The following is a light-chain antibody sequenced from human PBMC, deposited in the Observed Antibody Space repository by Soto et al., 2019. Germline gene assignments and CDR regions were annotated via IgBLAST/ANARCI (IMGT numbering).Light chain of an antibody. CDR2: NNN. CDR3: AAWDASLNGVV. V-gene: IGLV1-44*01. Sequence: QPVLTQPPSASGTPGQRVTIACSGSSSNIGSTTVKWYQQLPGTAPKLLIYNNNQRPSGVPDRFSGSKSGDSASLAISGLQPEDEADYYCAAWDASLNGVVFGGGTKVTVL. J-gene: IGLJ3*02. CDR1: SSNIGSTT.